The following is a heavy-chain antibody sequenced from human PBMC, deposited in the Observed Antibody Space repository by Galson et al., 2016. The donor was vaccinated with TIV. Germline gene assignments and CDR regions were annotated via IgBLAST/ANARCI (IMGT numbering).Heavy chain of an antibody. CDR2: IDPSGGGT. J-gene: IGHJ4*02. V-gene: IGHV1-46*01. CDR1: GYTFINYY. D-gene: IGHD2/OR15-2a*01. CDR3: SVWANPYYFAL. Sequence: SVKVSCKASGYTFINYYMHWVRQAPGQGLEWVGVIDPSGGGTTYAQRFQGRVTMTRDTSTNTVYLELSSLTSDDTAVFYCSVWANPYYFALWGQGTLLTVSS.